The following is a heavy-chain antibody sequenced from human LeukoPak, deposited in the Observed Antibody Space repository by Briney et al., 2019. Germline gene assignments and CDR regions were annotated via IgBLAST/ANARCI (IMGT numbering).Heavy chain of an antibody. CDR1: GFTFSNYG. V-gene: IGHV3-33*01. J-gene: IGHJ5*02. CDR3: ARGGELGVWDWFDP. Sequence: QLGRSLRLSSAASGFTFSNYGMHWIRQAPGKGLEWVAVIWSDGSNKYYADSVKGRFTISRDNSKNTLYLQMNSLRAEDTAVYYCARGGELGVWDWFDPWGQGTLVTVSS. D-gene: IGHD3-16*01. CDR2: IWSDGSNK.